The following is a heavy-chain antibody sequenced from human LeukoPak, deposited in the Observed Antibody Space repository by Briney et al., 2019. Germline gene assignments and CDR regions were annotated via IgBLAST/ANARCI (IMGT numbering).Heavy chain of an antibody. CDR1: GGSISSYY. V-gene: IGHV4-59*01. J-gene: IGHJ4*02. Sequence: SETLSLTCTVSGGSISSYYWSWIRQPPGKGLEWIGYIYYSGSTNYNPSLKSRVTISVDTSKNQFSLKLSSVTAADTAVYYCASFGDGYNTPIDYWGQGTLVTVSS. CDR3: ASFGDGYNTPIDY. CDR2: IYYSGST. D-gene: IGHD5-24*01.